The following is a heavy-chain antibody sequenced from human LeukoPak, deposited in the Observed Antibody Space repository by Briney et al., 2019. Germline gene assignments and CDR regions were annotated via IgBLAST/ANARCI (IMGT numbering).Heavy chain of an antibody. CDR3: AELGITMIGGV. D-gene: IGHD3-10*02. Sequence: GGSLRLSCAASGITFTNAWLTWIRQAPGKGLEWVSYISSSGSTIYYADSVKGRFTISRDNAKNSLYLQMNSLRAEDTAVYYCAELGITMIGGVWGKGTTVTVSS. CDR1: GITFTNAW. V-gene: IGHV3-11*04. CDR2: ISSSGSTI. J-gene: IGHJ6*04.